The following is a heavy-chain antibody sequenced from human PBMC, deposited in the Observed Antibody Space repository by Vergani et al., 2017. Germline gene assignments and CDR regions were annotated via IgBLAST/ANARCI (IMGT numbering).Heavy chain of an antibody. D-gene: IGHD1-26*01. J-gene: IGHJ3*02. Sequence: QVQLVESGGGVVQPGRSLRLSCAASGFTFSSYAMHWVRQAPGKGLEWVAVISYDGSNKYYADSVKGRFTISRDNSKNTLYLQMNSLRAEDTAVYYCARDRVIVGAPNDAFDIWGQGTMVTVSS. CDR3: ARDRVIVGAPNDAFDI. CDR2: ISYDGSNK. V-gene: IGHV3-30-3*01. CDR1: GFTFSSYA.